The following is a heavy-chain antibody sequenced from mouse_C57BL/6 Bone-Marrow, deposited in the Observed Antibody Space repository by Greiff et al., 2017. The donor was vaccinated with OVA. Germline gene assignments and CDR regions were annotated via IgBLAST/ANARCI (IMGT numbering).Heavy chain of an antibody. CDR3: AWTAY. V-gene: IGHV1-26*01. CDR1: GYTFTDYY. J-gene: IGHJ3*01. Sequence: VQLQQSGPELVKPGASVKISCKASGYTFTDYYMNWVKQSHGKSLEWIGDINPNNGGTSYNQKFKGKATLTVDKSSSTAYMELRSLTSEDAAVYYCAWTAYWGQGTLVTVSA. CDR2: INPNNGGT.